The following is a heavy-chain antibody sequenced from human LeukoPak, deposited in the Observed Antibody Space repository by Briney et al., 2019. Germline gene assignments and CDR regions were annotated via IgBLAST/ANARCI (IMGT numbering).Heavy chain of an antibody. CDR2: INHSGST. CDR3: ARGTSRFGFDY. CDR1: GGSFSGYY. D-gene: IGHD3-10*01. Sequence: PSETLSLTCAVYGGSFSGYYWSWIRQPPGKGLEWIGEINHSGSTNYNPSLKSRVTISVDRSKNQFSLKLSSVTAADTAVYYCARGTSRFGFDYWGQGTLVTVSS. V-gene: IGHV4-34*01. J-gene: IGHJ4*02.